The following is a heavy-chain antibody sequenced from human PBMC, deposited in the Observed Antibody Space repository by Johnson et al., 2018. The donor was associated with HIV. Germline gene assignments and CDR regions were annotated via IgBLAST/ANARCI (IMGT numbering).Heavy chain of an antibody. D-gene: IGHD2-15*01. V-gene: IGHV3-20*04. CDR3: ARGYCSGGICYPNDAFDI. CDR1: GFTFDDYG. J-gene: IGHJ3*02. Sequence: VQLVESGGGVVRPGGSLRLSCAASGFTFDDYGMSWVRQVPGKGLEWVSGINWNGGNTGYVDSVKGRFTISRDNSKNTLYLQMNSLRAEDTAVYYCARGYCSGGICYPNDAFDIWGQGTMVTVSS. CDR2: INWNGGNT.